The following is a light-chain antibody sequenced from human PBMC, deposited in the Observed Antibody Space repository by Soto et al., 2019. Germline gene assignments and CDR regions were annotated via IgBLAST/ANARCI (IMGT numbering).Light chain of an antibody. CDR1: QSVSSSY. J-gene: IGKJ1*01. V-gene: IGKV3-20*01. CDR3: HQYNNWPQT. Sequence: NVLKQSAGTLSLYLGERATLNCMASQSVSSSYLAWYQQKPGQAPRLLIYGASSRATGIPDRFSGSGSGTDFTHTISGLQSEDFAVYYCHQYNNWPQTFGQGTKVDIK. CDR2: GAS.